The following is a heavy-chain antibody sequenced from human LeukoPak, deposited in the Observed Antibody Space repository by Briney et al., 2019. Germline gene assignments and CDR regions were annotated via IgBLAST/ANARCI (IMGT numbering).Heavy chain of an antibody. V-gene: IGHV3-48*01. D-gene: IGHD2-21*01. Sequence: GGSLRLSCAASGFTFNNFGMNWVRQAPGKGLEWLSYISSTLSSIYYADSVKGRFTVSRDNAKNSLYLQMDLLRAEDTAVYYCVRDVSYFRIHFDYWGQGALVTVSS. CDR3: VRDVSYFRIHFDY. J-gene: IGHJ4*02. CDR2: ISSTLSSI. CDR1: GFTFNNFG.